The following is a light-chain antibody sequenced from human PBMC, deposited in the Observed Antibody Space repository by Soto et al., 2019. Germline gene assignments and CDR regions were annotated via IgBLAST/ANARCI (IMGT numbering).Light chain of an antibody. J-gene: IGKJ4*01. Sequence: EIVLIQSAATLSLSPGERATLSCRASQSVGSYLAWYQHKPGQAPMLLISDASNRATGIPARFSGSGSETDFTLTISSLEPEDSAVYYCQQRSNWPSLTFGGGTKVDIK. CDR3: QQRSNWPSLT. CDR1: QSVGSY. V-gene: IGKV3-11*01. CDR2: DAS.